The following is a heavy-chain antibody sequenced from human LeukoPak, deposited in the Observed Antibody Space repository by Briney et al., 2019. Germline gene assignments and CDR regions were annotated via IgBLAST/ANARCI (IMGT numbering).Heavy chain of an antibody. V-gene: IGHV4-30-4*07. J-gene: IGHJ4*02. CDR1: SGSISNSGYS. Sequence: SQTLSLTCAVSSGSISNSGYSWSWIRQAPGKGLDYIGYIYYSGTTYYNPSLKSRLSMSIDTSKNQFSLRLTSVTAADTAVYYCARVNGYSYGSFDDWAQGILVIVSS. CDR3: ARVNGYSYGSFDD. CDR2: IYYSGTT. D-gene: IGHD5-18*01.